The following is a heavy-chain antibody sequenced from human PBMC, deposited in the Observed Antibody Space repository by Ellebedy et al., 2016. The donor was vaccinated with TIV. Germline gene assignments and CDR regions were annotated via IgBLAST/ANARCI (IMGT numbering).Heavy chain of an antibody. D-gene: IGHD4-17*01. CDR1: GFTFSSYG. CDR2: IKQDGSEK. V-gene: IGHV3-7*01. J-gene: IGHJ4*02. Sequence: GGSLRLSCAASGFTFSSYGMHWVRQAPGKGLEWVANIKQDGSEKSYVDSVKGRFTISRDNAKNSLYLQMNSLRAEDTAVYYCSRYTDYALDYWGQGALVTVS. CDR3: SRYTDYALDY.